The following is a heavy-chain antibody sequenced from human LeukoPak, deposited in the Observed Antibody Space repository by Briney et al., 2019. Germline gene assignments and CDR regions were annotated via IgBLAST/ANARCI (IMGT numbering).Heavy chain of an antibody. CDR3: AKDRSGGSPYGMDV. D-gene: IGHD2-15*01. J-gene: IGHJ6*02. CDR2: ISWNSDNI. CDR1: GFTFDDYA. Sequence: GGSLRLSCAAFGFTFDDYAMHWVRQAPGKGLEWVSGISWNSDNIGYADSVKGRFTISRDNAKNPLYLQMNSLRPEDTALYYCAKDRSGGSPYGMDVWGQGTTVTVSS. V-gene: IGHV3-9*01.